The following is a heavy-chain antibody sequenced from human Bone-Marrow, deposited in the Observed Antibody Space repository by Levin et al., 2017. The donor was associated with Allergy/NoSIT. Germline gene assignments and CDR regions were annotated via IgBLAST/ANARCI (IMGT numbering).Heavy chain of an antibody. CDR3: ARGSDGYDLGY. D-gene: IGHD5-12*01. CDR2: IYNDGRAT. Sequence: GGSLRLSCAASGFSFSSYWMHWVRQAPGKGLVWVSRIYNDGRATTYADSVKGRFTISRDNAKNTLSLQMNSLSADDTAVYYCARGSDGYDLGYWGQGALVVVSS. CDR1: GFSFSSYW. J-gene: IGHJ4*02. V-gene: IGHV3-74*01.